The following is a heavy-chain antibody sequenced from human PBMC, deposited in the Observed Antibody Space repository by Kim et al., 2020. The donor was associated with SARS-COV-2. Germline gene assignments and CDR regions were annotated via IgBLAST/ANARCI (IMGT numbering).Heavy chain of an antibody. CDR1: GYTFTSYY. V-gene: IGHV1-46*01. J-gene: IGHJ4*02. CDR3: ASGGLNTYYYDSSGSNGAFYFDY. D-gene: IGHD3-22*01. CDR2: INPSGGST. Sequence: ASVKVSCKASGYTFTSYYMHWVRQAPGQGLEWMGIINPSGGSTSYAQKFQGRVTMTRDTSTSTVYMELSSLRSEDTAVYYCASGGLNTYYYDSSGSNGAFYFDYWGQGTLVTVSS.